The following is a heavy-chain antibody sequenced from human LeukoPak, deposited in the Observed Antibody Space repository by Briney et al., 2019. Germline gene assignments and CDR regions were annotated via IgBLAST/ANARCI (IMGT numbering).Heavy chain of an antibody. Sequence: PSETLSLTCTVSGGSISSSSYYWGWIRQPPGKGLEWIGSIYYSGSTYYNPSLKSRVTISVDTSKNQFSLKLSSVTAADTAVYYCARTSTVTRFYYFDYWGQGTLVTVSS. CDR1: GGSISSSSYY. D-gene: IGHD4-17*01. CDR2: IYYSGST. V-gene: IGHV4-39*07. J-gene: IGHJ4*02. CDR3: ARTSTVTRFYYFDY.